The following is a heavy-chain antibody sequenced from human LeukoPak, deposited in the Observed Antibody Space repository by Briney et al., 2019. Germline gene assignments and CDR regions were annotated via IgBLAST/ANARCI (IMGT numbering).Heavy chain of an antibody. CDR3: AKAITIFGVVTLGTAEYFQH. V-gene: IGHV3-23*01. Sequence: GGSLRLSCAASGFTFTSYAMSWVRQAPAKGLEWDSTISASGSSTYYADSVKGRFTISRDNSENTLYLQMNSLRAEDTAVYYCAKAITIFGVVTLGTAEYFQHWGQGTLVTVSS. CDR2: ISASGSST. J-gene: IGHJ1*01. CDR1: GFTFTSYA. D-gene: IGHD3-3*01.